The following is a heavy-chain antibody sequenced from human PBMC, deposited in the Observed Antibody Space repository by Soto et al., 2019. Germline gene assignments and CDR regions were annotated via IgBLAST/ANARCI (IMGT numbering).Heavy chain of an antibody. J-gene: IGHJ4*02. Sequence: ASVKVSCKASGYTFTSYDINWVRQATGQGLEWLGWMNPNSGNTGYAQKFQGRVTMTRNTSISTAYMELSSLSFEDTAVYYCARERTYFGDYWGQGTLVTVSS. CDR2: MNPNSGNT. V-gene: IGHV1-8*01. CDR1: GYTFTSYD. D-gene: IGHD3-9*01. CDR3: ARERTYFGDY.